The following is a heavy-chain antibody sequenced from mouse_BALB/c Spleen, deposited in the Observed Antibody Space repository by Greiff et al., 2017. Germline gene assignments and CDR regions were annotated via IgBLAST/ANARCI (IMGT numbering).Heavy chain of an antibody. V-gene: IGHV1S137*01. CDR3: ARGGNYFDY. J-gene: IGHJ2*01. Sequence: VQLHQSGAELVRPGVSVKISCKGSGYTFTDYAMHWVKQSPAKSLEWIGVISTYYGDASYNQKFKGKATMTVDKSSSTAYMELARLTSEDSAIYYSARGGNYFDYWGQGTTLTVSS. CDR2: ISTYYGDA. CDR1: GYTFTDYA.